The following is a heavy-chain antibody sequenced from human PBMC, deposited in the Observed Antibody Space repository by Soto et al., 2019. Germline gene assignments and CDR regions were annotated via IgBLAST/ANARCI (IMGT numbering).Heavy chain of an antibody. CDR3: ARVVGALGYWFDP. D-gene: IGHD1-26*01. Sequence: QVQLVQSGGEVKKPGASVKVSCKASGYTFTSYGISWVRQAPGQGLEWMGRISAYNGNTNYAQKLQGRVTRTTDTPTSTVYMELASLRSDDTAVYYCARVVGALGYWFDPWGQGTLVTVSS. J-gene: IGHJ5*02. CDR2: ISAYNGNT. CDR1: GYTFTSYG. V-gene: IGHV1-18*01.